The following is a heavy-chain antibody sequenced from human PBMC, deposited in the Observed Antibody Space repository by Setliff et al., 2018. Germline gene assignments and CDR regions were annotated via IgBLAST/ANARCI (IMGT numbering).Heavy chain of an antibody. CDR1: GGSVGNSYYY. CDR3: VRTDYSDGRYSMDV. J-gene: IGHJ6*03. CDR2: IYTTWST. D-gene: IGHD6-19*01. Sequence: TLSLTCTVSGGSVGNSYYYWNWIRQPAGKGLEWIGRIYTTWSTNYNPSLRSRVSISLDTSKSQFFLKLNSVTAADTAVYYCVRTDYSDGRYSMDVWGKGTTVTVSS. V-gene: IGHV4-61*02.